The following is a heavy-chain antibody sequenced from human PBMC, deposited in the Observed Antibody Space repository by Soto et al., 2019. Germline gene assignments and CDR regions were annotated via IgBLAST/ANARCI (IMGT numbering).Heavy chain of an antibody. V-gene: IGHV4-4*07. D-gene: IGHD1-26*01. Sequence: SETLSLTCNVSGDSIGRSYWSWIRQSAEKGLEWIGRSYSTGGTAYNPALKGRITISLDRSNNHVSLEMNSVTAADTAVYFCARDLSGTGLDIWGRGTRVTVSS. CDR3: ARDLSGTGLDI. CDR2: SYSTGGT. J-gene: IGHJ6*02. CDR1: GDSIGRSY.